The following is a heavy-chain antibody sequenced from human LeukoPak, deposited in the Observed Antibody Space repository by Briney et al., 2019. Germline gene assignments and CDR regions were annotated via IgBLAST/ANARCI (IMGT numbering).Heavy chain of an antibody. CDR3: ARDISGGYSSSWYPNWFDP. CDR2: IYTSGST. CDR1: GGSISSYY. V-gene: IGHV4-4*07. D-gene: IGHD6-13*01. Sequence: PSETLSLTCTVSGGSISSYYWSWIRQPAGKGLEWIGRIYTSGSTNYNPSLKGRVTMSVDTSKNQFSLKLSSVTAADTAVYYCARDISGGYSSSWYPNWFDPWGQGTLVTVSS. J-gene: IGHJ5*02.